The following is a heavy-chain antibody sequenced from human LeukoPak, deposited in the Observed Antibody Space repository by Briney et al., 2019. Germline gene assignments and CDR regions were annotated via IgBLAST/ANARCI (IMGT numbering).Heavy chain of an antibody. J-gene: IGHJ3*02. CDR3: ARDEDWSGYYGAFDI. V-gene: IGHV3-74*01. Sequence: QPGGSLRLSCAASGFTFSIYWMHWVRQAPGKGLVWVSRINSDGSSTSYADSVKGRFTISRDNAKNTLYLQVNSLRAEDTAVYYCARDEDWSGYYGAFDIWGQGTMVTVSS. CDR1: GFTFSIYW. CDR2: INSDGSST. D-gene: IGHD3-3*01.